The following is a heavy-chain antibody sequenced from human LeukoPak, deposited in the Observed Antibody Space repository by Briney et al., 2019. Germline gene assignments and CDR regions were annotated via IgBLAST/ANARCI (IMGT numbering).Heavy chain of an antibody. CDR1: GYTFASYY. D-gene: IGHD2-15*01. CDR2: INPSGGST. V-gene: IGHV1-46*01. CDR3: ARGWYCSGGSCYEVGYYYGMDV. Sequence: ASVKVSCKASGYTFASYYMHWVRQAPGQGLEWMGIINPSGGSTSYAQKFQGRVTMTRDTSTSTVYMELSSLRSEDTAVYYCARGWYCSGGSCYEVGYYYGMDVWGQGTTVTVSS. J-gene: IGHJ6*02.